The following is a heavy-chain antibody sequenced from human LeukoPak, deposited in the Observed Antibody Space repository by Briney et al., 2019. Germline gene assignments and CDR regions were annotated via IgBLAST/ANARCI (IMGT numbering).Heavy chain of an antibody. J-gene: IGHJ4*02. V-gene: IGHV4-59*08. CDR2: IYYTGST. D-gene: IGHD5-18*01. CDR3: ARLNGYSYGTNFDY. CDR1: GGSISSYY. Sequence: SETLSLTCTVSGGSISSYYWSWIRQPPGKGLEWIGYIYYTGSTNYNPSLKSRVSMSVDTSKKQFSLKLTSVTAADTAVYYGARLNGYSYGTNFDYWGQGTLVTVSS.